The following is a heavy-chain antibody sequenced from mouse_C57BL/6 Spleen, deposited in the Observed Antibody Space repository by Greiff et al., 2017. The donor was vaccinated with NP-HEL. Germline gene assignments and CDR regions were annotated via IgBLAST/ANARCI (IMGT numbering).Heavy chain of an antibody. J-gene: IGHJ2*01. CDR2: IYPGSGNT. CDR1: GYTFTDYY. CDR3: ARGYYGSNFDY. V-gene: IGHV1-76*01. Sequence: QVQLQQSGAELVRPGASVKLSCKASGYTFTDYYINWVKQRPGQGLEWIARIYPGSGNTYYNEKFKGKATLTAEKSSSTAYMQLSSLTSEDSAVYFGARGYYGSNFDYWGQGTTRTVSS. D-gene: IGHD1-1*01.